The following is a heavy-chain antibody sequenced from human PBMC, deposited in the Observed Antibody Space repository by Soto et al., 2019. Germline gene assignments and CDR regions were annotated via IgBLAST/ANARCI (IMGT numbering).Heavy chain of an antibody. CDR2: INTGKGNT. CDR3: ARAGGDCSAANYYVIDC. CDR1: GYTFTSYA. Sequence: GASVKVSCKASGYTFTSYAMHWVRQAPGQRLEWMGWINTGKGNTKYSQKFQGRVTITSDTSASTAYMDVSSLRSEDTAMYYCARAGGDCSAANYYVIDCWGQGTLVTVSS. J-gene: IGHJ4*02. D-gene: IGHD2-2*01. V-gene: IGHV1-3*04.